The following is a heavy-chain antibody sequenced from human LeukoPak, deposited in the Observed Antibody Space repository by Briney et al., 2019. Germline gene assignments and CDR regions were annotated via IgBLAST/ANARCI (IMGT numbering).Heavy chain of an antibody. CDR3: ARGHYDFWSEY. CDR2: INPNSGGT. V-gene: IGHV1-2*02. CDR1: GYTFTGYY. J-gene: IGHJ4*02. Sequence: ASVKVSCKASGYTFTGYYMHWVRQAPGQGLEWMGWINPNSGGTNYAQQFQGRVTMTRDTSISTAYMELSRLRSDDTAVYHCARGHYDFWSEYWGQGTLVTVSS. D-gene: IGHD3-3*01.